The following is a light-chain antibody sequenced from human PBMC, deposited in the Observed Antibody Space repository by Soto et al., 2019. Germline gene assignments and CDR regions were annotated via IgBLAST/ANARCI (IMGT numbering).Light chain of an antibody. J-gene: IGKJ3*01. CDR2: AAS. CDR1: QGISSW. CDR3: QQANSFPIT. V-gene: IGKV1-12*01. Sequence: DIQMTQSPSSVSASVGDRVTITCRASQGISSWLAWYPQKPGKAPKLLIYAASSLQSGVPSRFSGSGSGTDFTLTISSLQPEDFATYYCQQANSFPITFGPGTKVDI.